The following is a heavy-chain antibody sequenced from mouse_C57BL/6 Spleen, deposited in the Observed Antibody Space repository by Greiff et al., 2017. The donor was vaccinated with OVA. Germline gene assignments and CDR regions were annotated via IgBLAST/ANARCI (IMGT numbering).Heavy chain of an antibody. CDR2: ISRGGDYI. V-gene: IGHV5-9-1*02. J-gene: IGHJ3*01. CDR1: GFTFSSYA. CDR3: TRVYYGSSFFAY. D-gene: IGHD1-1*01. Sequence: EVKLVESGEGLVKPGGSVKLSCAASGFTFSSYAMSWVRQTPEKRLEWVAYISRGGDYINYADTVKGRFTMSGGHARNTLYLQMISLKSEDTAMYYCTRVYYGSSFFAYWGQGTLVTVSA.